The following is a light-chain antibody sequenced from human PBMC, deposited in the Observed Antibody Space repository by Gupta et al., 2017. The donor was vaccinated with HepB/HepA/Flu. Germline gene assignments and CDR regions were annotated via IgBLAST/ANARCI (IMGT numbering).Light chain of an antibody. CDR3: GTWDNSLNAFV. CDR2: DTN. Sequence: HSVVTQPPSASGTPGQRATISCSGSNSNVGSHNVKWYQQLPGGTPKLLMDDTNQRHSGVPDRFSGSKSGTSASLAISGLQSEDEADYFCGTWDNSLNAFVFGTGTKVTVL. V-gene: IGLV1-44*01. J-gene: IGLJ1*01. CDR1: NSNVGSHN.